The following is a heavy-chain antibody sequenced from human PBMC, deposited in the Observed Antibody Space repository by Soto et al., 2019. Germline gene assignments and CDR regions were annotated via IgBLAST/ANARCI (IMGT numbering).Heavy chain of an antibody. CDR1: GYTFTSYD. Sequence: QVQLVQSGAEVKKPGASVKVSCKASGYTFTSYDINWVRQATGQGLEWMGWMNPNSGNKGYAQKFQGRVTITRNTSISTAYMQLSSLRSEHTAVYYCASGSTYYDFCSRHSRWGSFDPWGQGTLVTVSS. J-gene: IGHJ5*02. CDR2: MNPNSGNK. D-gene: IGHD3-3*01. CDR3: ASGSTYYDFCSRHSRWGSFDP. V-gene: IGHV1-8*01.